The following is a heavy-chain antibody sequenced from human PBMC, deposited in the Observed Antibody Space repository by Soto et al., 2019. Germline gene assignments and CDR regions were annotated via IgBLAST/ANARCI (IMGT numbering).Heavy chain of an antibody. CDR3: ARQGSTMIMGMDV. V-gene: IGHV1-46*01. CDR1: GYTFTSYY. Sequence: QVQLVQSGAEVKKPGASVKVSCKASGYTFTSYYMHWVRQAPGQGLEWMGIINPSGGSTSYAQKFQGRVTITRDTSTSTVYMELSSLRSDDTAVYYCARQGSTMIMGMDVWGQGTTVTVSS. J-gene: IGHJ6*02. D-gene: IGHD3-16*01. CDR2: INPSGGST.